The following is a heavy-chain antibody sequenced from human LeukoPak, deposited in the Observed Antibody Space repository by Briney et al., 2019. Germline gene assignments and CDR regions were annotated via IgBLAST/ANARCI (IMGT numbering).Heavy chain of an antibody. V-gene: IGHV3-30*19. CDR1: GFSFSNHG. CDR3: ATLLLNYFDY. CDR2: ISYDGSNK. J-gene: IGHJ4*02. D-gene: IGHD2-15*01. Sequence: GGSLRLSCAASGFSFSNHGMHWVRQAPGKGLEWVAVISYDGSNKYYADSVKGRFTISRDNSKNTLYLQMNSLRVEDTAMYYCATLLLNYFDYWGQGTLVTVSS.